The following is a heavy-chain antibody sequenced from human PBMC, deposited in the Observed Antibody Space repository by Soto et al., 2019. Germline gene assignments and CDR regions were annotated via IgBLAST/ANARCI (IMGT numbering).Heavy chain of an antibody. J-gene: IGHJ3*02. V-gene: IGHV3-23*01. CDR2: IRDGGEST. Sequence: EVQLLESGGGLVQPGESLRLSCAFSGFIFGNYMMTWVRQAPGKGLEWVSTIRDGGESTYYADSVKGRFTISRDNSKNPLYLQMGSRGVEDTAVYYCAPHVHCSGGSCHYDAFDIRGQGTMVTVSS. CDR3: APHVHCSGGSCHYDAFDI. CDR1: GFIFGNYM. D-gene: IGHD2-15*01.